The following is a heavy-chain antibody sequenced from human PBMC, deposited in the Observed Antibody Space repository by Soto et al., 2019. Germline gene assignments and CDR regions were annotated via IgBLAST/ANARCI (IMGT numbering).Heavy chain of an antibody. D-gene: IGHD6-19*01. J-gene: IGHJ6*02. V-gene: IGHV4-38-2*02. Sequence: PSETLSLTCAVSGDSISRGYHWGWIRQPPGKGLEWIGSIYYSGSTYYNPSLKSRVTISVDTSKNQFSLKLSSVTAADTAVYYCAREGYSSGWYGDYYYYGMDVWGQGTTVTVSS. CDR1: GDSISRGYH. CDR2: IYYSGST. CDR3: AREGYSSGWYGDYYYYGMDV.